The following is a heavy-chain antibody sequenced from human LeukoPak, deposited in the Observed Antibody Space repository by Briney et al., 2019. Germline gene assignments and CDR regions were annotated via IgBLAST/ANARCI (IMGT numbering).Heavy chain of an antibody. J-gene: IGHJ3*01. CDR1: GFTFSSYA. Sequence: GGSLRLSCAASGFTFSSYAMSWVRQAPGKGLEWVTLISYDGSKIYYADSVKGRFTISRDNSKNTLYLQMNSLRAEDTAVYYCARESGWGLPHAFDFWGQGTMITVSS. CDR3: ARESGWGLPHAFDF. CDR2: ISYDGSKI. D-gene: IGHD3-3*01. V-gene: IGHV3-30-3*01.